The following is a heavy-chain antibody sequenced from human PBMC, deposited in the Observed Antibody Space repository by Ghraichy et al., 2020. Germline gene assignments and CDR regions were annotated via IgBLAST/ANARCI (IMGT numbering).Heavy chain of an antibody. V-gene: IGHV4-30-4*01. J-gene: IGHJ6*02. D-gene: IGHD3-9*01. CDR2: IYYSGST. CDR3: ARGRGLRYFDWFVPHYYYGMDV. Sequence: SETLSLTCTVSGGSISSGDYYWSWIRQPPGKGLEWIGYIYYSGSTYYNPSLKSRVTISVDTSKNQFSLKLSSVTAADTAVYYCARGRGLRYFDWFVPHYYYGMDVWGQGTTVTVSS. CDR1: GGSISSGDYY.